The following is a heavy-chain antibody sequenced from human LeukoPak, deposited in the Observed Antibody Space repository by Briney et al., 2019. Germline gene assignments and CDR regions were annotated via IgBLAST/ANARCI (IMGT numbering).Heavy chain of an antibody. J-gene: IGHJ3*02. CDR2: IKQDGSEK. Sequence: GGSLRLSCAASGFTFSSYWMSWVRQAPGKGLEWVANIKQDGSEKYYVDSVKGRFTISRDNAKNSQYLQMSSLRVEDTAFYYCAKDSYGGSGSYYLYSFDMWGQGTMVTVSS. D-gene: IGHD3-10*01. V-gene: IGHV3-7*03. CDR1: GFTFSSYW. CDR3: AKDSYGGSGSYYLYSFDM.